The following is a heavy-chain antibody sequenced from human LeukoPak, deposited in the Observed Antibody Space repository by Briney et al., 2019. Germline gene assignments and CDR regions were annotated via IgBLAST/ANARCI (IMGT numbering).Heavy chain of an antibody. J-gene: IGHJ4*02. Sequence: SETLSLTCAVYGGSFSGYYWSWIRQPPGKGLEWIGEINHSGSTNYNPSLKSRVTISVDTSKNQFSLKLSSVTAADTAVYYCARGSDILVVGGLLYWGQGTLVTVSS. CDR2: INHSGST. CDR1: GGSFSGYY. CDR3: ARGSDILVVGGLLY. D-gene: IGHD2-21*01. V-gene: IGHV4-34*01.